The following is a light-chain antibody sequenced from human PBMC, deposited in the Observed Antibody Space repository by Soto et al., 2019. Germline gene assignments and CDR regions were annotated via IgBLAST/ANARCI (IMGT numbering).Light chain of an antibody. CDR1: SSNIGSNT. J-gene: IGLJ1*01. CDR3: PAWEDSVNGLV. Sequence: QSVLTQPPSASGTPGQRVTISCSGRSSNIGSNTVNWYQQLPGTAPKLLIYNNNQRPSGDPDRFSGSQSVTSACLANSGLYYEEEDGSDCPAWEDSVNGLVFATGSKLTVL. CDR2: NNN. V-gene: IGLV1-44*01.